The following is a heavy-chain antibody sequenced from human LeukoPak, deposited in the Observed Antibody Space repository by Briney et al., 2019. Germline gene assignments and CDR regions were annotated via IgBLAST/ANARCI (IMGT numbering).Heavy chain of an antibody. CDR3: AKEPGETSLFVVDY. CDR1: GFTFSNYS. V-gene: IGHV3-30*18. CDR2: ISCDGSHK. D-gene: IGHD3-10*01. Sequence: PGGSLRLSCAASGFTFSNYSMNWVRQAPGKGLEWVSVISCDGSHKYYADSVKGRFTISRDNSKNTLYLQMNSLRAEDTAVYYCAKEPGETSLFVVDYWGQGTLVTVSS. J-gene: IGHJ4*02.